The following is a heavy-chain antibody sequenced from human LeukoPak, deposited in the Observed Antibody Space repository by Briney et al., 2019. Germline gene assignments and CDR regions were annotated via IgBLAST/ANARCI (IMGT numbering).Heavy chain of an antibody. V-gene: IGHV1-2*02. J-gene: IGHJ6*02. CDR3: ARADCSSTSCYTNYYYGMDV. CDR2: INPNSGGT. D-gene: IGHD2-2*02. Sequence: ASVKVSCKASGYTFTGYYMHWVRQAPGQGLEWMGWINPNSGGTNYAQKLQGRVTMTTDTSTSTAYMELRSLRSDDTAVYCCARADCSSTSCYTNYYYGMDVWGQGTTVTVSS. CDR1: GYTFTGYY.